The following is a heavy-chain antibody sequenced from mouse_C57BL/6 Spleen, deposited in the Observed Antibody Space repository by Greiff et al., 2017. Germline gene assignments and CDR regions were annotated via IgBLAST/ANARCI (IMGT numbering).Heavy chain of an antibody. Sequence: QVQLQQPGAELVRPGSSVKLSCKASGYTFTSYWMDWVKQRPGQGLEWIGNIYPSDSETHYNQKFKDKATLTVDKSSSTAYMQLSSLTSEDSAVYYCARERDLHFDYWGQGTTLTVSS. CDR2: IYPSDSET. J-gene: IGHJ2*01. D-gene: IGHD3-3*01. CDR3: ARERDLHFDY. V-gene: IGHV1-61*01. CDR1: GYTFTSYW.